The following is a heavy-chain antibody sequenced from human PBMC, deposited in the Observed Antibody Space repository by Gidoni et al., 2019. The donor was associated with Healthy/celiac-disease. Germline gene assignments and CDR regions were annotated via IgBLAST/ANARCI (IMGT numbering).Heavy chain of an antibody. D-gene: IGHD2-2*01. CDR3: ARADIVVVPAAMIDY. CDR2: INPSGGIT. Sequence: QVQLVQSGAEVKKPGASVKVSCKASGYTFTSYYMHWVRQAPGQGLEWMGIINPSGGITSYAQKFQGRVTMTRDTSTSTVYMELSSLRSEDTAVYYCARADIVVVPAAMIDYWGQGTLVTVSS. CDR1: GYTFTSYY. V-gene: IGHV1-46*01. J-gene: IGHJ4*02.